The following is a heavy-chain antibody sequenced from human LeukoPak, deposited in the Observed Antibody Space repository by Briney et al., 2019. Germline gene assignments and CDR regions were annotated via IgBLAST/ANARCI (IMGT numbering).Heavy chain of an antibody. J-gene: IGHJ5*02. Sequence: SETLSLTCTVSGGSISTSSYYWGWIRQPPGKGLECIGNIYYSGSTYYNPSLKSRVTISVDTSKNQFSLKLSSVTAADTAVYYCARGQGVTVIKVGKNWFDPWSQGTQVIVSP. D-gene: IGHD3-22*01. V-gene: IGHV4-39*07. CDR3: ARGQGVTVIKVGKNWFDP. CDR2: IYYSGST. CDR1: GGSISTSSYY.